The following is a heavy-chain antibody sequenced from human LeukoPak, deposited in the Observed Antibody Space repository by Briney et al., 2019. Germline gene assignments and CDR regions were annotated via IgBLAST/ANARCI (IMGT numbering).Heavy chain of an antibody. CDR2: IYYSGST. J-gene: IGHJ4*02. CDR3: ARVAGAFDY. V-gene: IGHV4-39*07. Sequence: PSETLSLTCTVSGGSISNYYWSWIRQPPGKGLEWIGSIYYSGSTYYNPSLKSRVTISVDTSKNQFSLKLSSVTAADTAVYYCARVAGAFDYWAREPWSPSPQ. CDR1: GGSISNYY. D-gene: IGHD6-19*01.